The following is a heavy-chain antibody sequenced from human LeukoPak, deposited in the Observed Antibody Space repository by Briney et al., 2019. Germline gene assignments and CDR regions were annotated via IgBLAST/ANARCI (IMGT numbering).Heavy chain of an antibody. CDR1: GGSFSGYY. D-gene: IGHD2-8*01. J-gene: IGHJ3*02. CDR3: ARGRRMLLGAFDI. Sequence: SETLSLTCAVYGGSFSGYYWSWIRQPPGKGLEWTGEINHSGSTNYNPSLKSRVTISVDTSKNQFSLKLSSVTAADTAVYYCARGRRMLLGAFDIWGQGTMVTVSS. V-gene: IGHV4-34*01. CDR2: INHSGST.